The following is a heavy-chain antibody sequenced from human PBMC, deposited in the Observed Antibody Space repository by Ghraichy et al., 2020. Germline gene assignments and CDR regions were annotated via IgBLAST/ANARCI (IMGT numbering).Heavy chain of an antibody. CDR3: VRDRNGGIDY. CDR1: GGSISSGNYY. V-gene: IGHV4-31*03. CDR2: IYYSGST. D-gene: IGHD4-11*01. Sequence: SETLSLTCTVSGGSISSGNYYWSWIRQHPGKGLEWIGYIYYSGSTYYNPSLKSRITISVDTSKNQFSLKLSSVTAADTAVYYCVRDRNGGIDYWGQGTLVTVSS. J-gene: IGHJ4*02.